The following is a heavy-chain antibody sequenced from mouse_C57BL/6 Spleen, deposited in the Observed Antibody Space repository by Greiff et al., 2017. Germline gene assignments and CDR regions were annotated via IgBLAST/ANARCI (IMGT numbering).Heavy chain of an antibody. CDR2: INPGSGGT. Sequence: QVQLQQSGAELVRPGTSVKVSCKASGYAFTNYLIEWVKQRPGQGLEWIGVINPGSGGTKYNEKFKGKATLTADKSSSTAYMQLSSLTSEDSAVYFCARTYGNSAWFAYWGQGTLVTVSA. D-gene: IGHD2-1*01. CDR1: GYAFTNYL. J-gene: IGHJ3*01. V-gene: IGHV1-54*01. CDR3: ARTYGNSAWFAY.